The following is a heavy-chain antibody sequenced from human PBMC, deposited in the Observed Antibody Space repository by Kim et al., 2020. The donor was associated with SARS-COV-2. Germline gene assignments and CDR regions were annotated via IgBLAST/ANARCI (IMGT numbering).Heavy chain of an antibody. V-gene: IGHV4-59*01. Sequence: PSLKSRVTISIDTSKNQFSRGLNSVTAADTAVYYCARERNRIYYFYGVDVWGQGTTVTVSS. J-gene: IGHJ6*02. CDR3: ARERNRIYYFYGVDV.